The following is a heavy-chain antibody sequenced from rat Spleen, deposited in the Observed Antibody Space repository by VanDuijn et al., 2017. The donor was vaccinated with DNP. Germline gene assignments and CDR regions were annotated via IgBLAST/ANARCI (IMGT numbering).Heavy chain of an antibody. CDR1: GFTFNNYW. J-gene: IGHJ2*01. D-gene: IGHD1-11*01. CDR3: ARGGRSYFDY. V-gene: IGHV5-31*01. CDR2: ITTSGAST. Sequence: EVQLVESGGDLVQPGRSLKVSCVVSGFTFNNYWMTWIRQVPGKGLEWVASITTSGASTSSPDSVKGRFTISRDNAKNTLHLQMNSLRSEDTATYYCARGGRSYFDYWGQGVMVTVSS.